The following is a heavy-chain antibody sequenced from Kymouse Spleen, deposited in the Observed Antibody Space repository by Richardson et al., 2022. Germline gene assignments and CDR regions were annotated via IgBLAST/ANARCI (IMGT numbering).Heavy chain of an antibody. CDR1: GGSISSSSYY. Sequence: QLQLQESGPGLVKPSETLSLTCTVSGGSISSSSYYWGWIRQPPGKGLEWIGSIYYSGSTYYNPSLKSRVTISVDTSKNQFSLKLSSVTAADTAVYYCARNNWNYIDFDYWGQGTLVTVSS. J-gene: IGHJ4*02. V-gene: IGHV4-39*01. CDR3: ARNNWNYIDFDY. CDR2: IYYSGST. D-gene: IGHD1-7*01.